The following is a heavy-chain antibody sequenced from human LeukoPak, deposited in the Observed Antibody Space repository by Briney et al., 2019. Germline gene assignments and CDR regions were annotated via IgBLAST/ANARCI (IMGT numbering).Heavy chain of an antibody. CDR1: GGSISSYH. Sequence: SETLSLTCTVSGGSISSYHWSWIRQPAGKGLEWIGRIYTSGSTNYNPSLKSRVTMSVDTSKNQFSLKLSSVTAADTAVYYCARDQDSSGWYEPYYYCYMDVWGKGTTVTVSS. J-gene: IGHJ6*03. D-gene: IGHD6-19*01. CDR2: IYTSGST. CDR3: ARDQDSSGWYEPYYYCYMDV. V-gene: IGHV4-4*07.